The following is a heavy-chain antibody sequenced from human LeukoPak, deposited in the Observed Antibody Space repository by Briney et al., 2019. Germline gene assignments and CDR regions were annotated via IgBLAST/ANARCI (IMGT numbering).Heavy chain of an antibody. J-gene: IGHJ6*03. CDR2: VISKTDGGTT. V-gene: IGHV3-15*01. D-gene: IGHD3-10*01. Sequence: PGGSVRLSCAASGFTFSYAWMSWVRQAPGKGLEWVGRVISKTDGGTTDYAAPVKGRFTISRDDSKNTLYLQMNSLKTEDTAVYYCTSLFGRSWTYYSYMDVWGKGTTVTVSS. CDR1: GFTFSYAW. CDR3: TSLFGRSWTYYSYMDV.